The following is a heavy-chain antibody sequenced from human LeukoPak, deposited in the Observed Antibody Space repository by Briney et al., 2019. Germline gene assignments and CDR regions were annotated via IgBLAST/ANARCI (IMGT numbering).Heavy chain of an antibody. D-gene: IGHD4-23*01. CDR3: ARGLRWSRADDAFDI. CDR1: GFTFSSYW. V-gene: IGHV3-74*01. CDR2: INSDGSST. J-gene: IGHJ3*02. Sequence: GGSLRLSCAASGFTFSSYWMHWVRQAPGKGLVWVSRINSDGSSTSYADSVKGRFTISRDNAKNTLYLQTNSLRAEDTAVYYCARGLRWSRADDAFDIWGQGTMVTVSS.